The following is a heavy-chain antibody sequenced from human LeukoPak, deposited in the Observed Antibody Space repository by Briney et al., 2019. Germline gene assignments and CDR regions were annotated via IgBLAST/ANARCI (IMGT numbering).Heavy chain of an antibody. CDR2: ISGSGTAT. D-gene: IGHD1-20*01. CDR1: GFTFSNYA. J-gene: IGHJ4*02. Sequence: GGSLRLPCAASGFTFSNYAMNWVRQAPGKGLKWVSTISGSGTATYYADSVKGRFTISRDNSKNTLYLQMNGLRAEDTAVYYCAKENNWNDGRFNYFDYWGQGTLVTVSS. V-gene: IGHV3-23*01. CDR3: AKENNWNDGRFNYFDY.